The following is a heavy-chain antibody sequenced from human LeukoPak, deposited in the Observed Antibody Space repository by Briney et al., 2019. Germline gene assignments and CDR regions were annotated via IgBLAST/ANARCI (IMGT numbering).Heavy chain of an antibody. J-gene: IGHJ6*02. Sequence: GGSLRLSCVASGFSVSSNWMHWVRQAPGKGLEWVSLIYSGDSTYYADPVKGRLIISRDNSKNTLYLQMNSLRAEDTAVYYCAKVGVAGIPYYYYGMDVWGQGTTVTVSS. V-gene: IGHV3-53*01. CDR2: IYSGDST. CDR1: GFSVSSNW. D-gene: IGHD6-19*01. CDR3: AKVGVAGIPYYYYGMDV.